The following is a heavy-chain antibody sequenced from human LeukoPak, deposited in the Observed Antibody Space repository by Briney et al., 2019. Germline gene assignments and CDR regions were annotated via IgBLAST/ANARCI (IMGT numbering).Heavy chain of an antibody. D-gene: IGHD1-26*01. CDR2: IYYSGST. J-gene: IGHJ4*02. CDR1: GGSISSYY. Sequence: PSETLSLTSTVAGGSISSYYWSWIRQPPGKGLGWIGYIYYSGSTNYNPSLKSRVTISVDTSKNQFSLKPSSVTAADTAVYYCARVGATTFDYWGQGTLVTVSS. CDR3: ARVGATTFDY. V-gene: IGHV4-59*01.